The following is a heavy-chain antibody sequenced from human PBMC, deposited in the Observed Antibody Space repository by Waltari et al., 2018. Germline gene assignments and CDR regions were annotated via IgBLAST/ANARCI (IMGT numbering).Heavy chain of an antibody. J-gene: IGHJ4*02. CDR3: ARGGAAAGNFNY. CDR1: GGSVSSGGYY. D-gene: IGHD6-13*01. Sequence: QVQLQESGPGLAKPSQTLSLTCPVSGGSVSSGGYYWSWGRQHPGKGLEWLGYIYYNGSTYYNPSLKSRVTILEGTSKNQFSLKLTSVTAADTAVYYCARGGAAAGNFNYWGQGTLVTVSS. CDR2: IYYNGST. V-gene: IGHV4-31*03.